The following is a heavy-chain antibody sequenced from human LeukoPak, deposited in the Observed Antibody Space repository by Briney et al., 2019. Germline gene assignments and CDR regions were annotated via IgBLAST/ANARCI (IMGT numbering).Heavy chain of an antibody. J-gene: IGHJ4*02. V-gene: IGHV3-9*01. CDR2: ISWNSGNI. Sequence: PGRSLRLTCAASGFTFDNYAMHWVRPAPGKGLEWVSGISWNSGNIGYADSVKGRFTISRDNAKNSLYLQMNSLRAEDTAFYYCAKEGYSYSFDYWGQGTLLTVSS. CDR3: AKEGYSYSFDY. D-gene: IGHD5-18*01. CDR1: GFTFDNYA.